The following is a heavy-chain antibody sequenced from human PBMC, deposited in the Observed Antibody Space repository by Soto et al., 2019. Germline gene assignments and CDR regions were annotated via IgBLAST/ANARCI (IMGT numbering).Heavy chain of an antibody. V-gene: IGHV3-23*01. J-gene: IGHJ6*02. CDR1: GFPLSTYG. Sequence: EVQLLESGGGLVQPGGSLRLSCAASGFPLSTYGMTWVRQAPGKGLEWVSAITGTGGNTYYVDSVKGRFTSSRDNYKNMLYLQVNSLRVEDTAVYYCARIRGYWYGLDVWGQGTTVTVSS. CDR2: ITGTGGNT. CDR3: ARIRGYWYGLDV.